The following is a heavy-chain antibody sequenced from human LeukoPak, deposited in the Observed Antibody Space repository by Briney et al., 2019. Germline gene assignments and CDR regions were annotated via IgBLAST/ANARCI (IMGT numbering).Heavy chain of an antibody. CDR2: IRYDGSNQ. V-gene: IGHV3-30*02. D-gene: IGHD3-22*01. Sequence: GGSLRLSCAASGFTFSTYGMHWVRQAPGKGLEWVAFIRYDGSNQYYADSVTGRFTISRDNSKNTLYLQMSSLRVEDTAMYYCRIGYDSGGYYPPDLFDDWGQGTLVTVSS. CDR1: GFTFSTYG. CDR3: RIGYDSGGYYPPDLFDD. J-gene: IGHJ4*02.